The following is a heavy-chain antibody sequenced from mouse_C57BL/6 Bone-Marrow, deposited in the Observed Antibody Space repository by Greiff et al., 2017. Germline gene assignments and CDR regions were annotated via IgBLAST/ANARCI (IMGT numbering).Heavy chain of an antibody. V-gene: IGHV5-9-1*02. CDR3: TRDRGITTVVDWYFDV. CDR2: ISSGGDYI. J-gene: IGHJ1*03. CDR1: GFTFSSYA. Sequence: EVKVVESGAGLVKPGGSLKLSCAASGFTFSSYAMSWVRQTPEKRLEWVAYISSGGDYIYYADTVKGRFTISRDNARNTLYLQMSSLKSEDTAMYYCTRDRGITTVVDWYFDVWGTGTTVTVSS. D-gene: IGHD1-1*01.